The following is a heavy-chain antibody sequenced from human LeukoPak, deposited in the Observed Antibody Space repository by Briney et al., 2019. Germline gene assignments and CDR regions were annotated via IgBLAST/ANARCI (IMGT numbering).Heavy chain of an antibody. CDR1: GFTFSSYA. CDR3: AKDELRDYNWFDP. D-gene: IGHD1-7*01. CDR2: ISGSGGST. Sequence: GGSLRLPCAASGFTFSSYAMHWVRQAPGKGLEWVSAISGSGGSTYYADSVKGRFTISRDNSKNTLYLQMNSLRAKDTAVYYCAKDELRDYNWFDPWGQGTLVTVSS. V-gene: IGHV3-23*01. J-gene: IGHJ5*02.